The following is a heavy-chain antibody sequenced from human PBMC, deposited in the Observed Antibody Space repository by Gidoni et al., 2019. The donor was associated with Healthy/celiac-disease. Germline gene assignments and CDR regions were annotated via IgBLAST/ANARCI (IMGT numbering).Heavy chain of an antibody. J-gene: IGHJ4*02. CDR3: AKGITDYYDSSEDY. Sequence: EVQLVESGGGLVQPGGSLILSCAASGFTFSSYAMSWVRQSPGKGLEWVSAISGSGGRTYYADSVKGRFTISRDNSKNTLYLQMNSLRAEDTAVYYCAKGITDYYDSSEDYWGQGTLVTVSS. D-gene: IGHD3-22*01. CDR1: GFTFSSYA. V-gene: IGHV3-23*04. CDR2: ISGSGGRT.